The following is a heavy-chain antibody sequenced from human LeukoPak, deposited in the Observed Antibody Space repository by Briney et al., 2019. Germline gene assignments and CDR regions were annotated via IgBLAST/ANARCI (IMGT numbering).Heavy chain of an antibody. CDR3: ARDRVYDILTRAYYFDY. CDR1: GFTFSSYG. V-gene: IGHV3-33*01. J-gene: IGHJ4*02. D-gene: IGHD3-9*01. CDR2: IWYDGSNK. Sequence: GGSLRLSCAASGFTFSSYGMRWVRQAPGKGLEWVAVIWYDGSNKYYADSVKGRFTISRDNSKNTLYLQMNSMRAEDTAVYYCARDRVYDILTRAYYFDYWGQGALVTVSS.